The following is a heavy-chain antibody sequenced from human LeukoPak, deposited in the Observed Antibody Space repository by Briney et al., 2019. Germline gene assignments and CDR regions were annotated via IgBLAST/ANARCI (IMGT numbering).Heavy chain of an antibody. CDR2: ISGSGGST. V-gene: IGHV3-23*01. J-gene: IGHJ4*02. CDR1: GFTFSSYA. CDR3: AKVFGIAAAAWGYFDY. D-gene: IGHD6-13*01. Sequence: GGSLRLSCAASGFTFSSYAMSWVRQAPGKGLEWVSAISGSGGSTYYADSVKGRFIISRDNSKNTLYLQMNSLRAEDTAVYYCAKVFGIAAAAWGYFDYWGQGTLVTVSS.